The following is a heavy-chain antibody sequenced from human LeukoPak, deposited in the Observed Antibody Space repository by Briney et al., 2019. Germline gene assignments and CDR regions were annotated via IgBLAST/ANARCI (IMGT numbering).Heavy chain of an antibody. CDR2: INHSGST. CDR3: ARPKHTSYYGMDV. J-gene: IGHJ6*02. D-gene: IGHD2-21*01. CDR1: GGSFSGYY. V-gene: IGHV4-34*01. Sequence: SETLSHTCAVSGGSFSGYYWSWIRQPPGKGLEWIGEINHSGSTNYNPSLKSRVTISVDTSKNQFSLKLSSVTAADTAVYYCARPKHTSYYGMDVWGQGTTVTVSS.